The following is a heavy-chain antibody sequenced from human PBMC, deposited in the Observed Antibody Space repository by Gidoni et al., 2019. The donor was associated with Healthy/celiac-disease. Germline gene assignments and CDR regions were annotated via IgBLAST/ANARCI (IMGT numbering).Heavy chain of an antibody. CDR3: ARSSGSYYAEYYFDY. D-gene: IGHD1-26*01. CDR1: GFTFSSYA. V-gene: IGHV3-30-3*01. Sequence: QVQLVESGGGVVQPGRSLRLSCAASGFTFSSYAMHWVRQAPGKGLEWVAVISYDGSNKYYADSVKGRFTISRDNSKNTLYLQMNSLRAEDTAVYYCARSSGSYYAEYYFDYWGQGTLVTVSS. J-gene: IGHJ4*02. CDR2: ISYDGSNK.